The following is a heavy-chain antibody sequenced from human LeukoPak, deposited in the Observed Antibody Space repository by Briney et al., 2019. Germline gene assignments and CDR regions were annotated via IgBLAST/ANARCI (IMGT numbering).Heavy chain of an antibody. V-gene: IGHV3-33*06. D-gene: IGHD1-26*01. J-gene: IGHJ4*02. CDR1: GFTFSNYG. CDR3: AKPTRGSGSFFIDY. CDR2: ICNVGSYK. Sequence: PGGSLRLSCAASGFTFSNYGMHWVRQAPGKGLEWVAVICNVGSYKYYVDSVKGRFTISRDNSKNTLYLQMNSLRAEDTAVYYCAKPTRGSGSFFIDYWGQGTLVTVSS.